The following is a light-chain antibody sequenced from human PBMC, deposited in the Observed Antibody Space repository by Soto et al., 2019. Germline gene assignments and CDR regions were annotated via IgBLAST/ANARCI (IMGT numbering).Light chain of an antibody. J-gene: IGLJ2*01. V-gene: IGLV2-14*01. CDR2: EVS. CDR1: SSDVGTQNY. Sequence: QSALTQPASVSGSPGQSITISCTGSSSDVGTQNYVSWYQQHPDKAPKLMIYEVSDRPSGVSNRFSGSKSGNTASLTISGVQAEDEADYYCLSYTSSYTVVFGEGTKLTVL. CDR3: LSYTSSYTVV.